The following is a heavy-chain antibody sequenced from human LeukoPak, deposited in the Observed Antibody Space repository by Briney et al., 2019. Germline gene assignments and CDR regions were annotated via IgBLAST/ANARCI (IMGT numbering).Heavy chain of an antibody. J-gene: IGHJ5*02. D-gene: IGHD3-10*01. Sequence: SVKVSCKASGGTFSSYAISWVRQAPGQGLEWMGRIIPILGIANYAQKFQGRVTITADKSTSTAYMELSSLRSEDTAVYYCARDRRSGDSPAFNWFDPWGQGTLVTVSS. V-gene: IGHV1-69*04. CDR2: IIPILGIA. CDR3: ARDRRSGDSPAFNWFDP. CDR1: GGTFSSYA.